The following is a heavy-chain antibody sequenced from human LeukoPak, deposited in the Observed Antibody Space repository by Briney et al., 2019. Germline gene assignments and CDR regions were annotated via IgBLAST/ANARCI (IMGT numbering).Heavy chain of an antibody. CDR3: ARDGGVYCSGGSCYATPHFDY. CDR2: ISSSSSTI. J-gene: IGHJ4*02. V-gene: IGHV3-48*04. Sequence: GGSLRLSCAASGFTFSSYSMNWVRQAPGKGLEWVSYISSSSSTIYYADPVKGRFTISRDNAKNSLYLQMNSLRAEDTAVYYCARDGGVYCSGGSCYATPHFDYWGQGTLVTVSS. CDR1: GFTFSSYS. D-gene: IGHD2-15*01.